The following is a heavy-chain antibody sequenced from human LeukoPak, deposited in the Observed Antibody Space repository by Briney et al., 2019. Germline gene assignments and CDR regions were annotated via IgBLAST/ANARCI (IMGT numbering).Heavy chain of an antibody. CDR2: ISGSGGST. J-gene: IGHJ6*02. D-gene: IGHD6-13*01. CDR3: AKDGSSWSVGYYYGMDV. V-gene: IGHV3-23*01. Sequence: GGSLRLSCAASGFTVSSNYMSWVRQAPGKGLEWVSAISGSGGSTYYADSVKGRFTISRDNSKNTLYLQMNSLRAEDTAVYYCAKDGSSWSVGYYYGMDVWGQGTTVTVSS. CDR1: GFTVSSNY.